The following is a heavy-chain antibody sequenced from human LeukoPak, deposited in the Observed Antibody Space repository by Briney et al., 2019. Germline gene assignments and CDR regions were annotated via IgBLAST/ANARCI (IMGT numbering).Heavy chain of an antibody. D-gene: IGHD6-19*01. Sequence: QPGGSLRLSCAGSGFIFNSFWMSWVRQAPGKGLEWVSIIYSGGSTYYADSVRGRFTISRDNSKNTLYLLMNSLRAEDTAVYYCATSGWWGYFDYWGQGTLVTVSS. CDR3: ATSGWWGYFDY. V-gene: IGHV3-66*01. CDR1: GFIFNSFW. CDR2: IYSGGST. J-gene: IGHJ4*02.